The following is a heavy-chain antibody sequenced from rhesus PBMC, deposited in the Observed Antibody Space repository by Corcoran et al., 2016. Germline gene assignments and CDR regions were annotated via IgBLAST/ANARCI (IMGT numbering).Heavy chain of an antibody. Sequence: QVQLQESGPAVVKPSETLSLTCAVSGGSISSSNWWSWIRQSPGKGLEWIGGIYGSGGSTEYNPPLKSRVTISIDTSKNQFSLKLSSGTAADTAVYYCAKYSGGWSRYYFDYWGQGVLVTVSS. V-gene: IGHV4-93*02. D-gene: IGHD6-37*01. CDR1: GGSISSSNW. CDR3: AKYSGGWSRYYFDY. CDR2: IYGSGGST. J-gene: IGHJ4*01.